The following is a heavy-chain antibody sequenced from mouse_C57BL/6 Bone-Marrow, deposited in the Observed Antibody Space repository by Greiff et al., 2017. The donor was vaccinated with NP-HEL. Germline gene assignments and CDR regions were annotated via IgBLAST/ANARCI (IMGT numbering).Heavy chain of an antibody. CDR3: ARLTGTLDAMDY. CDR2: INPYNGGT. D-gene: IGHD4-1*01. CDR1: GYTFTDYY. J-gene: IGHJ4*01. Sequence: VQLKESGPVLVKPGASVKMSCKASGYTFTDYYMNWVKQSHGKSLEWIGVINPYNGGTSYNQKFKGKATLTVDKSSSTAYMELNSLTSEDSAVYYCARLTGTLDAMDYWGQGTSVTVSS. V-gene: IGHV1-19*01.